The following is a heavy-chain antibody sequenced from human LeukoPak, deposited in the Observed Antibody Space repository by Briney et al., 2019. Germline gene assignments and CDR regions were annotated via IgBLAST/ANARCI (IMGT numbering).Heavy chain of an antibody. CDR2: IYYSGST. Sequence: SETLSLTCTVSGGSISSSSYYWGWIRQPPGKGLEWIGSIYYSGSTYYNPSLKSRVTISVDTSKNQFSLKLSSVTAADTAVYYCARGLSPGGSYWLGPGNWFDPWGQGTLVTVSS. D-gene: IGHD1-26*01. CDR3: ARGLSPGGSYWLGPGNWFDP. J-gene: IGHJ5*02. CDR1: GGSISSSSYY. V-gene: IGHV4-39*07.